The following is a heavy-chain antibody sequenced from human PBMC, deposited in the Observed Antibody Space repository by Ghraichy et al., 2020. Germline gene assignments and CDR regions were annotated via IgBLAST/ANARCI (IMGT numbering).Heavy chain of an antibody. D-gene: IGHD6-25*01. CDR1: GGTFSSYA. CDR3: AREGSGAAALYYYYGMDV. CDR2: IIPIFGTA. V-gene: IGHV1-69*06. J-gene: IGHJ6*02. Sequence: SVKVSCKASGGTFSSYAISWVRQAPGQGLEWMGGIIPIFGTANYAQKFQGRVTITADKSTSTAYMELSSLRSEDTAVYYCAREGSGAAALYYYYGMDVWGQGTTVTVS.